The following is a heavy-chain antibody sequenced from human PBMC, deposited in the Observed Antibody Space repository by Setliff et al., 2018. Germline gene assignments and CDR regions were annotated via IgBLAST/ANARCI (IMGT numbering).Heavy chain of an antibody. D-gene: IGHD3-16*01. CDR1: DGSISSYY. Sequence: PETLSLTCTVSDGSISSYYWSWIRQPPGKGLERIAYIYHSGSTNYNPFLKSRVTTSVDTTKKQFSLKLSAVTAADTAVYYCARTESYVMAFDIWGQGTMVTVSS. V-gene: IGHV4-59*01. J-gene: IGHJ3*02. CDR3: ARTESYVMAFDI. CDR2: IYHSGST.